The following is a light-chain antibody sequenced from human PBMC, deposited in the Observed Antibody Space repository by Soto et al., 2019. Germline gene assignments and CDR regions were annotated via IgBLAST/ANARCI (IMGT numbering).Light chain of an antibody. CDR3: CSYAAPSTFV. Sequence: QSVLTQPASVSGSPGQSITISCTGTSSDVGSYNLFSWYQHHPGKAPKLRIYGVTQRPSGVSNRFSGSKSGNTASLTISGLQAEDEAEYYCCSYAAPSTFVFGTGTKVTVL. V-gene: IGLV2-23*02. CDR2: GVT. J-gene: IGLJ1*01. CDR1: SSDVGSYNL.